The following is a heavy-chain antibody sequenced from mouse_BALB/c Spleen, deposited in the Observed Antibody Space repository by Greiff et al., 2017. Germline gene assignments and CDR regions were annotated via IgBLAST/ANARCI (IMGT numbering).Heavy chain of an antibody. D-gene: IGHD5-1*01. CDR3: TREEYPLAY. CDR1: GYSFTSYW. CDR2: IYPGNSDT. J-gene: IGHJ3*01. V-gene: IGHV1-5*01. Sequence: EVQLQQSGTVLARSGASVKLSCTASGYSFTSYWMHWVKQRPGQGLEWIGAIYPGNSDTSYNQKFKGKAKLTAVTSASTAYMELSSLTNEDSAVYYCTREEYPLAYWGQGTLVTVSA.